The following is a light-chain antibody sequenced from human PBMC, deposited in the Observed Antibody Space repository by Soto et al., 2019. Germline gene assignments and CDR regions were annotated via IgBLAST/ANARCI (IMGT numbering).Light chain of an antibody. Sequence: EIVLTQSPATLSVFPWERATLSCRASQSVSSYLAWYQQKPGQAPRLLIYDASNRATGIPARFSGSGSGTDFTLTISSLEPEDFAVYYCQQRSNWPSFGPGTKVDIK. J-gene: IGKJ3*01. V-gene: IGKV3-11*01. CDR2: DAS. CDR1: QSVSSY. CDR3: QQRSNWPS.